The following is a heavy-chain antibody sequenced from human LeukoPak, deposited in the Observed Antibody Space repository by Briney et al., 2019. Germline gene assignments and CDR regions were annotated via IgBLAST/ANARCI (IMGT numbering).Heavy chain of an antibody. Sequence: ASVKLSCKASGYTFTSYGISWVRQAPGQGLEWMGWISAYNGNTNYAQKLQGRVTMTTDTSTSTAYMELRSLRSDDTAVYYCAREPKGYCSSTSCYSPPTEEFDPWGQGTLVTVSS. CDR1: GYTFTSYG. J-gene: IGHJ5*02. V-gene: IGHV1-18*01. CDR2: ISAYNGNT. D-gene: IGHD2-2*01. CDR3: AREPKGYCSSTSCYSPPTEEFDP.